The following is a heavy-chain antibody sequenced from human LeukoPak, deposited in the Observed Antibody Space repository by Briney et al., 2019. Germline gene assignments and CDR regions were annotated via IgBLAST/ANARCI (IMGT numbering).Heavy chain of an antibody. CDR3: ARAVVVAATVKWFDP. D-gene: IGHD2-15*01. CDR1: GGSISGYY. Sequence: PSETLSLTCTVSGGSISGYYWSWIRQSPGKGLEWIGYIYYSGSTNYNPSLKSRVTMSVDTSKNHFSLKVSSGTAADTAVYYCARAVVVAATVKWFDPWGQGTLVAVSS. V-gene: IGHV4-59*01. CDR2: IYYSGST. J-gene: IGHJ5*02.